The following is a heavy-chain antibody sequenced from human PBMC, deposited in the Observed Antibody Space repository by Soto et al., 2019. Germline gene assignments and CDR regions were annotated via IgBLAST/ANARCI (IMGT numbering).Heavy chain of an antibody. Sequence: LSLTCTVSGGSFSTYYWTWIRQPPGKGLEWVGYVSYSGTTNYSPSLKNRVTISLDTSKNEFSLKLRSATAADTAVYYCARDRGSLTTGDGTFDIWGPGTMVTVSS. CDR2: VSYSGTT. CDR3: ARDRGSLTTGDGTFDI. CDR1: GGSFSTYY. V-gene: IGHV4-59*01. J-gene: IGHJ3*02. D-gene: IGHD4-17*01.